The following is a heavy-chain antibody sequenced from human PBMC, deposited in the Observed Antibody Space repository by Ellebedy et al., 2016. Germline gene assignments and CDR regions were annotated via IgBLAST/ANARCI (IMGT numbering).Heavy chain of an antibody. CDR3: AKSGYSYAWGY. CDR2: LTPDAGT. D-gene: IGHD5-18*01. CDR1: GFTVSSSY. V-gene: IGHV3-53*01. J-gene: IGHJ4*02. Sequence: GESLKISCAASGFTVSSSYISWFRQAPGKGLEWVSILTPDAGTTYVDSVKGRFTLSRDNSRNTVFLQMNSLTAEDTAVYFCAKSGYSYAWGYWGQGTLVTVSS.